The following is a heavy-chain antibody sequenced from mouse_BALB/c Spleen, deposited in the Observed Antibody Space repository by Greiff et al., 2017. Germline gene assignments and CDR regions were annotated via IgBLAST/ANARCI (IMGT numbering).Heavy chain of an antibody. J-gene: IGHJ2*01. Sequence: QVQLQQSGAELVRPGTSVKVSCKASGYAFTNYLIEWVKQRPGQGLEWIGVINPGSGGTNYNEKFKGKATLTADKSSSTAYMQLSSLTSDDSAVYFCARGQDYGYVDYWGQGTTLTVSS. D-gene: IGHD1-1*01. CDR2: INPGSGGT. CDR3: ARGQDYGYVDY. V-gene: IGHV1-54*01. CDR1: GYAFTNYL.